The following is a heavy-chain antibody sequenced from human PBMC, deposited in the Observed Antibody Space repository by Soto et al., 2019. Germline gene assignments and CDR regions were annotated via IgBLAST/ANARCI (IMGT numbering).Heavy chain of an antibody. V-gene: IGHV1-2*04. CDR1: GYTFTGYY. CDR3: ARSYDFWSGYYPHNYYYYGMDV. J-gene: IGHJ6*02. D-gene: IGHD3-3*01. Sequence: ASVKVSCKASGYTFTGYYMHWVRQAPGQGLEWMGWINPNSGGTNYAQKFQGWVTMTRDTSISTAYMELSRLRSDDTAVYYCARSYDFWSGYYPHNYYYYGMDVWGQGTTVTAP. CDR2: INPNSGGT.